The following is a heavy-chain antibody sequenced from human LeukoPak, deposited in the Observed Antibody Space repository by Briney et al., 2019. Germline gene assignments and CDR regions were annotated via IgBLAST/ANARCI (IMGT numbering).Heavy chain of an antibody. CDR3: ARDSLDYSNYEYYFDY. CDR1: GYTLTGYY. Sequence: ASVKVSCKASGYTLTGYYMHWVRPAPGQGLEWMGWINPNSGGTNYAQKFQGRVTMTRDTSISTAYMELSRLRSDDTAVYYCARDSLDYSNYEYYFDYWGQGTLVTVSS. D-gene: IGHD4-4*01. V-gene: IGHV1-2*02. J-gene: IGHJ4*02. CDR2: INPNSGGT.